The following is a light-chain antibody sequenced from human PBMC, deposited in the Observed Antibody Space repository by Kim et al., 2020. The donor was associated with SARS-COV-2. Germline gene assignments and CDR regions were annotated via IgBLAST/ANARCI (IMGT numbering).Light chain of an antibody. V-gene: IGLV2-23*02. CDR3: CSYVGSSTWV. CDR2: EVT. J-gene: IGLJ3*02. Sequence: QSITISCTGTCSDVGTYNLVSWYQHHPGKAPKLMIYEVTKRPSGVSNRFSGSKSGNTASLTISGLQAEDEADYYCCSYVGSSTWVFGGGTQLTVL. CDR1: CSDVGTYNL.